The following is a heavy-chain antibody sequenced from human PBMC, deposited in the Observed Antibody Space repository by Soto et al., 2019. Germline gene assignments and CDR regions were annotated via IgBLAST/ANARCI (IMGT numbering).Heavy chain of an antibody. CDR1: GFTFSSYA. Sequence: GSLRLSCAASGFTFSSYAMSWVRQAPGKGLEWVSAIGGSGDWTYYADSVKGRFTISRDNSKNTLSLQMISLRAEDTAVYYCARDRYSSGWYDLDYWGQGTLVTVSS. CDR2: IGGSGDWT. D-gene: IGHD6-19*01. CDR3: ARDRYSSGWYDLDY. J-gene: IGHJ4*02. V-gene: IGHV3-23*01.